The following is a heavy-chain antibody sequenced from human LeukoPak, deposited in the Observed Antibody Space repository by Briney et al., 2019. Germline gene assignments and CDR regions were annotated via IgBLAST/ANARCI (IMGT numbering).Heavy chain of an antibody. D-gene: IGHD5-24*01. CDR1: GFTFGDYA. CDR3: TRRLQAYYFDY. Sequence: PGRSLRLSCTASGFTFGDYAMSWVRQAPGKGLEWVGFIRGKTYGGATEYAASVKGRFTISRDDSKSIAYLQMNSLKTEDTAVYYCTRRLQAYYFDYWGQGALVTVSS. V-gene: IGHV3-49*04. CDR2: IRGKTYGGAT. J-gene: IGHJ4*02.